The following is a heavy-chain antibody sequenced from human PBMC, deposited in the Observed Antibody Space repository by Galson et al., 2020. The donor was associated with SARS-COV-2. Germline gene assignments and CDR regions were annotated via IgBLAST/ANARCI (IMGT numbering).Heavy chain of an antibody. V-gene: IGHV4-34*01. D-gene: IGHD2-15*01. Sequence: SETLSLTCAVYGGSFRNYYWTWIRQSPEKGLEWLGEINHRGSTNYNPSLKRRVAMSVDASKNQFSLSLSSVTAADTAVYYCARGAEERRIRVVVPYYYSYMDVWGSGTTVTVSS. CDR1: GGSFRNYY. CDR2: INHRGST. CDR3: ARGAEERRIRVVVPYYYSYMDV. J-gene: IGHJ6*03.